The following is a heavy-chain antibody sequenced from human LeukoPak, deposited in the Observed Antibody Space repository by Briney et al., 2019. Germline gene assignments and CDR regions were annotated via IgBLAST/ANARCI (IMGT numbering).Heavy chain of an antibody. Sequence: PSETLSLTCAVHGGSFSGYYWSWIRQPPGKGLEWIGEINHSGSTNYNPSLKSRVTISVDTSKNQFSLKLSSVTAADTAVYYCARRGYCSSTSCPRWGGGYYMDVWGKGTTVTISS. J-gene: IGHJ6*03. CDR3: ARRGYCSSTSCPRWGGGYYMDV. CDR2: INHSGST. CDR1: GGSFSGYY. V-gene: IGHV4-34*01. D-gene: IGHD2-2*01.